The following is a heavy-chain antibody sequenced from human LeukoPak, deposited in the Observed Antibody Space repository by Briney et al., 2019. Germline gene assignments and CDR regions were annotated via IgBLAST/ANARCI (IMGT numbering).Heavy chain of an antibody. D-gene: IGHD3-10*01. J-gene: IGHJ4*02. Sequence: SETLSLTCTVSGGSISNYYWSWIRQPPGKGLEWIGYIYYSGSTNYNPSLKSRVTISVDTSKNQFSLKLSSVTAADTAVYYCARGGVRGFDYWGQGTLVTVSS. CDR3: ARGGVRGFDY. V-gene: IGHV4-59*01. CDR2: IYYSGST. CDR1: GGSISNYY.